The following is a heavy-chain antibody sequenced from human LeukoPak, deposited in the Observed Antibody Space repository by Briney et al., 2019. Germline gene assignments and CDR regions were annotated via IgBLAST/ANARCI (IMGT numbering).Heavy chain of an antibody. V-gene: IGHV4-59*01. CDR1: GGSISSYY. Sequence: SETLSLTCTVSGGSISSYYWSWIRQPPGKGLEWIGYIYYSGSTYYNPSLKSRVTISVDTSKNQFSLKLSSVTAADTAVYYCARGPNNWNYFFDYWGQGTLVTVSS. D-gene: IGHD1-7*01. CDR3: ARGPNNWNYFFDY. CDR2: IYYSGST. J-gene: IGHJ4*02.